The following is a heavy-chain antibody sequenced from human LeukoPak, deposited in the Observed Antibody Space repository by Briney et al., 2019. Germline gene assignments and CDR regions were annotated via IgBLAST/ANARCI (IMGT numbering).Heavy chain of an antibody. CDR1: GFTFSDYA. D-gene: IGHD2-2*01. CDR3: AKDLYCSSTSCAHFGY. CDR2: ISASGAGT. J-gene: IGHJ4*02. V-gene: IGHV3-23*01. Sequence: PGGSLGLSCVASGFTFSDYAMNWVRQAPGKGPEWVSGISASGAGTYYADSVKGRFTISRDSSKNTLFLQMNSLRAEDTAVYYCAKDLYCSSTSCAHFGYWGQGTLVTVSS.